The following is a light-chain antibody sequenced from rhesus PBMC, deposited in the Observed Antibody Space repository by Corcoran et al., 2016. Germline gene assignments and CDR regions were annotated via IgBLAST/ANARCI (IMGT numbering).Light chain of an antibody. V-gene: IGKV1-25*01. CDR3: QQYNNLVT. CDR2: YAT. CDR1: QDINTY. Sequence: DIQMTQSPSSVSASVGDRVTITCRANQDINTYLAWYQQKQGKAPNLLIYYATTLQGGVPSRFRGSGSGTEFTLPISSLQPEDFATYYCQQYNNLVTFGGGTKVEIK. J-gene: IGKJ4*01.